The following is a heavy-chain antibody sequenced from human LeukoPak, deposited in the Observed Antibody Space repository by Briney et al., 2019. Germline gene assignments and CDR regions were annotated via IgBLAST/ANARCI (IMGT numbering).Heavy chain of an antibody. Sequence: SQTLSLTCAISGDSVSSNSAAWNWIRQSPSRGLEWLGRTYYRSKWYNDYAVSVKSRITINPDTSKNQFSLQLNSVTPEDTAVYYCARQGYRLGDYVWGSYRSHFDYWGQGTLVTVSS. CDR1: GDSVSSNSAA. D-gene: IGHD3-16*02. J-gene: IGHJ4*02. V-gene: IGHV6-1*01. CDR3: ARQGYRLGDYVWGSYRSHFDY. CDR2: TYYRSKWYN.